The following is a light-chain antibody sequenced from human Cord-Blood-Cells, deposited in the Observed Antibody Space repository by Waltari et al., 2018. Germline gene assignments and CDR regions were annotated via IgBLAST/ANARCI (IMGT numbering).Light chain of an antibody. CDR2: DVS. J-gene: IGLJ2*01. V-gene: IGLV2-14*01. CDR3: SSYTSSSTLV. CDR1: SSDVGGYNY. Sequence: QSALTQPASVSGSPGPSITISCTGTSSDVGGYNYVSWYQQHPGKAPKLMIYDVSKRPSGVSTRFSGSKSGNTASLTISGLQAEDEADYYCSSYTSSSTLVFGGGTKLTVL.